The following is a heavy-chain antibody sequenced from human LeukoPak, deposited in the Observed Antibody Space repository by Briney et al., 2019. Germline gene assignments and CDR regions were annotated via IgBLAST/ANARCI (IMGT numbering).Heavy chain of an antibody. CDR2: ISYDGSNK. J-gene: IGHJ3*02. CDR3: ARIYDSSGYRDAFDI. D-gene: IGHD3-22*01. Sequence: PGRSLRLSCAASGFTFSSYAMHWVRQAPGKGLEWVAVISYDGSNKYYADSVKGRFTISRDKSKNTLYLQMNSLRAEDTAVYYCARIYDSSGYRDAFDIWGQGTMVTVSS. V-gene: IGHV3-30-3*01. CDR1: GFTFSSYA.